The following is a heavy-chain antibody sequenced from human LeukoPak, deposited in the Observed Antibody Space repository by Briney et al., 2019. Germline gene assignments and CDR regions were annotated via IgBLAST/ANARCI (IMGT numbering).Heavy chain of an antibody. CDR1: GGSISSYY. V-gene: IGHV4-4*07. Sequence: PSETLSLTCTVSGGSISSYYWSWIRQPAGKGLEWIGRIYTSGSTNYNPSLKSRVTMSVDTSKNQFSLKLSSVTAADTAVYYCARDYGYCSSTSCHFLGAFDIWGQGTMVTVSS. CDR2: IYTSGST. CDR3: ARDYGYCSSTSCHFLGAFDI. J-gene: IGHJ3*02. D-gene: IGHD2-2*03.